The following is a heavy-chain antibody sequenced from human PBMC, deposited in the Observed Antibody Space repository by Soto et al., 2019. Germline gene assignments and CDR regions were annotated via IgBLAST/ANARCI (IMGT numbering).Heavy chain of an antibody. Sequence: QVQLQESGPGLVKPSGTLSLTCAVSGASISTTKWWSWVRQSPGKGLEWIGEIYHSGSTNYNPSLKSRVSISVDKSKNQFSLKLTSVTAADTAVYYCASWMVVAATAIFDYWGQGTLVTVSS. CDR2: IYHSGST. V-gene: IGHV4-4*02. J-gene: IGHJ4*02. D-gene: IGHD2-15*01. CDR1: GASISTTKW. CDR3: ASWMVVAATAIFDY.